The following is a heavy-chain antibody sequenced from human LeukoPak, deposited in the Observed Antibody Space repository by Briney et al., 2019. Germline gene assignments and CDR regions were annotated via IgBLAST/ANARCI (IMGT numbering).Heavy chain of an antibody. CDR3: ARGKYQPYDAFDI. Sequence: GGSLRLSCAASGFTFSSYSMNWVRQAPGKGLEWVSYISSSSSAIYYADSVKGRFTISRDNAKNSLYLQMNSLRAEDTAVYYCARGKYQPYDAFDIWGQGTMVTVSS. D-gene: IGHD2-2*01. CDR1: GFTFSSYS. CDR2: ISSSSSAI. V-gene: IGHV3-48*01. J-gene: IGHJ3*02.